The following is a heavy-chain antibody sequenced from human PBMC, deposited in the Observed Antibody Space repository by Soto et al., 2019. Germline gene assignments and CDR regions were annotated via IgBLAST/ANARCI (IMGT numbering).Heavy chain of an antibody. V-gene: IGHV1-2*04. Sequence: ASVKVSCKASGYTFTDYYTNWVRQAPGQGLEWMGWINPKSGGTNYAQKFQGWVTMTRDTSISTAYMELSRLRSDDTAVYYCTRDYYYYGMDVWGQGTTVTVSS. CDR3: TRDYYYYGMDV. CDR1: GYTFTDYY. CDR2: INPKSGGT. J-gene: IGHJ6*02.